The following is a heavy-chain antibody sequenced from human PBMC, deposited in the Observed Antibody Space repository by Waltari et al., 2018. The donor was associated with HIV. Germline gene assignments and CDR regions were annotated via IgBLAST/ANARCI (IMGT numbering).Heavy chain of an antibody. CDR2: ISVDGTNK. J-gene: IGHJ6*02. D-gene: IGHD1-1*01. CDR1: GFIFNNFG. Sequence: QVQLVESGGGVVQPGRSLRLSCAASGFIFNNFGMHWVRQAPGKGLEWVAVISVDGTNKYYADSVKGRVTVSRDKSKNTLFLQMNSLRAEDTALYYCAKDSAGATSYYYYVMDVWGQGTTVTVSS. CDR3: AKDSAGATSYYYYVMDV. V-gene: IGHV3-30*18.